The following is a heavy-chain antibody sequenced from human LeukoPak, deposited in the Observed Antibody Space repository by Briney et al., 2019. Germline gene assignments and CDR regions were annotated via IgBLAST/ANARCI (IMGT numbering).Heavy chain of an antibody. D-gene: IGHD1-26*01. V-gene: IGHV3-30*02. CDR3: AKPSGGHTARLHF. Sequence: GGSLRLSCAVSGFTFSSFGMHWVRRAPGKGLEWVAFISNDGRITYFQGSVEGRFTVSRDNSNNTLYLQMTSLRPADTAVYYCAKPSGGHTARLHFWGQGTLVTVSS. J-gene: IGHJ4*02. CDR1: GFTFSSFG. CDR2: ISNDGRIT.